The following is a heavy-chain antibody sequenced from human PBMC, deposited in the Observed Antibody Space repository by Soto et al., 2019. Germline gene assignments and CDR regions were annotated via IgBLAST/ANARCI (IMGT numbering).Heavy chain of an antibody. D-gene: IGHD3-10*01. Sequence: SETLSLTCTVSGGSISSYYWSWIRQPPGKGLEWIGYIYYSGSTNYNPSLKSRVTISVDTSKNQFSLKLSSVTAADTAVYYCARSSGIMVRGVILSDYYYMDVWGKGTTVTVSS. CDR2: IYYSGST. CDR1: GGSISSYY. CDR3: ARSSGIMVRGVILSDYYYMDV. V-gene: IGHV4-59*01. J-gene: IGHJ6*03.